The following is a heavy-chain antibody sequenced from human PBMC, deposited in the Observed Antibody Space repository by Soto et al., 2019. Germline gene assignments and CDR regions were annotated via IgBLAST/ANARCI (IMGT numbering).Heavy chain of an antibody. CDR2: IYYSGST. Sequence: ASETLSLTCTVSGGSISSFYWSWIRQPPGKGLEWIAYIYYSGSTNYNPSLKSRVTISVDTSKNQFSLHLSSVTAADTAVYYCARHQIGQVYYYYYMDVWGKGTTVTVSS. CDR1: GGSISSFY. J-gene: IGHJ6*03. V-gene: IGHV4-59*08. CDR3: ARHQIGQVYYYYYMDV.